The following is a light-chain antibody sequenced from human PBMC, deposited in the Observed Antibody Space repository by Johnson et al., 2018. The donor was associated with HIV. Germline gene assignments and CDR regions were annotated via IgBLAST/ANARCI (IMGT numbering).Light chain of an antibody. CDR2: DNN. J-gene: IGLJ1*01. CDR3: GTWDSSLSAYV. Sequence: QSVLTQPPSVSAAPGQKVTISCSGSSSNIGNNYVSWYQQIPGTAPKLLIYDNNKRPSGIPDRFSGSKSGTSATLGITGLQTGDEAVYYCGTWDSSLSAYVFGTGTKVTVL. CDR1: SSNIGNNY. V-gene: IGLV1-51*01.